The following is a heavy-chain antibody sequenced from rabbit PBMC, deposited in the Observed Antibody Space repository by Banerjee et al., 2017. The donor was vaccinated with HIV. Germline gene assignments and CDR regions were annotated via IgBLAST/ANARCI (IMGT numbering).Heavy chain of an antibody. CDR2: IDPVFGTT. V-gene: IGHV1S47*01. J-gene: IGHJ2*01. CDR1: RFDFNSGG. Sequence: QEHLVESGGGLVQPGGSLTLSCKASRFDFNSGGVSWVRQAPGKGLEWIGYIDPVFGTTSYASWVNGRFTISSDNAQNTVDLQMNSLTAADTATYFCARDRGSGWGDAIDPWGPGTLVTVS. CDR3: ARDRGSGWGDAIDP. D-gene: IGHD4-1*01.